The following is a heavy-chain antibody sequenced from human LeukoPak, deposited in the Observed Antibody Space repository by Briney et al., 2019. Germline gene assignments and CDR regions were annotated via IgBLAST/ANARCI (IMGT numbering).Heavy chain of an antibody. CDR3: ARRGDSSSWYWFDP. CDR2: ISGSGGST. Sequence: GGSLRLSSAASGFTFSSYAMSWVRQAPGKGLEWVSAISGSGGSTYYADSVKGRFTISRDNSKNTLYLQMNSLRAEDTAVYYCARRGDSSSWYWFDPWGQGTLVTVSS. V-gene: IGHV3-23*01. J-gene: IGHJ5*02. D-gene: IGHD6-13*01. CDR1: GFTFSSYA.